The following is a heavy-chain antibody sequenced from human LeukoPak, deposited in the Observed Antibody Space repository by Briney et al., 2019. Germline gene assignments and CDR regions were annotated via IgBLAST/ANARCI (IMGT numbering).Heavy chain of an antibody. CDR1: VGSLTGYF. J-gene: IGHJ4*02. CDR2: IYYIGTT. Sequence: PPESLSLTSTLPVGSLTGYFWSWIWQTPRKGLGRIGYIYYIGTTNYSPSLKSRVTISADTSKNQFSLKLSSVTAADTAVYYCARERGYCSGGSCYEKRYYFDYWGQGTLVTVSS. CDR3: ARERGYCSGGSCYEKRYYFDY. D-gene: IGHD2-15*01. V-gene: IGHV4-59*01.